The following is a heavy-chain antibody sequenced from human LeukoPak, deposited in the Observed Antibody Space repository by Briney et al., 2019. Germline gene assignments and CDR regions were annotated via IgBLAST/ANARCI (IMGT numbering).Heavy chain of an antibody. CDR2: IYYSGST. V-gene: IGHV4-59*01. CDR3: ARENYDFWSGQFWFDP. D-gene: IGHD3-3*01. Sequence: SETLSLTCAVYGGSFSGYYWSWIRQPPGKGLEWIGYIYYSGSTNYNPSLKSRVTISVDTSKNQFSLKLSSVTAADTAVYYCARENYDFWSGQFWFDPWGQGTLVTVSS. J-gene: IGHJ5*02. CDR1: GGSFSGYY.